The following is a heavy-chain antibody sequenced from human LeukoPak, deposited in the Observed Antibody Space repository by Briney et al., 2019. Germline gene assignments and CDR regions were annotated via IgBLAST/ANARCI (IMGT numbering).Heavy chain of an antibody. CDR2: ISSSGSTI. CDR1: GFTFSSYE. Sequence: PGGSLRLSCAASGFTFSSYEMNWVRQAPGKGLEWVSYISSSGSTIYYADSVKGRFTISRDNAKNSLYLQMNSLRAEDTAVYYCARGPALDAFDIWDQGTMVTVSS. D-gene: IGHD2-2*01. CDR3: ARGPALDAFDI. V-gene: IGHV3-48*03. J-gene: IGHJ3*02.